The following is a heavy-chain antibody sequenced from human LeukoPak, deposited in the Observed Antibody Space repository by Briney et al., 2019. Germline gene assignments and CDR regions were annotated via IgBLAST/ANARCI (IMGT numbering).Heavy chain of an antibody. CDR3: AKRTSAAGTFDY. D-gene: IGHD6-13*01. V-gene: IGHV3-23*01. Sequence: GESLRLSCAASGFTFSSYAMSWVRQAPGKGLEWVSAISGSGGSTYYADSVKGRFTISRDNSKNTLYLQMNSLRAEDTAVYYCAKRTSAAGTFDYWGQGTLVTVSS. CDR1: GFTFSSYA. CDR2: ISGSGGST. J-gene: IGHJ4*02.